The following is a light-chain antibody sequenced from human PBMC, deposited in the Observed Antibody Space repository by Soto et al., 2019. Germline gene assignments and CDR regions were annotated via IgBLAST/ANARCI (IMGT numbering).Light chain of an antibody. V-gene: IGLV2-14*01. CDR1: SSDVDAYNY. Sequence: QSVLTQPASVSGSPGQSITISCTGTSSDVDAYNYASWYQQHPGKAPKVMIYEVSNRPSGVSNRFSGSKSGNTASLTISGLQAGDEADYYCSSYTTSSTLVFGGGTKLTVL. J-gene: IGLJ3*02. CDR2: EVS. CDR3: SSYTTSSTLV.